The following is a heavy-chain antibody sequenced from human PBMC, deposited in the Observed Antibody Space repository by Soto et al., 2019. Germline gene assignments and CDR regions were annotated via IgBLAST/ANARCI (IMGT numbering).Heavy chain of an antibody. Sequence: SGESLKISCQTSDEIFNTYWITWVRQMPGRGLEWVGRIDPSDSYTTYNPSLKGHVTLSVDKSMNTAYVQWTSLRASDTAMYFCGRDFGSGHADVWGQGTLVTVSS. J-gene: IGHJ1*01. CDR3: GRDFGSGHADV. CDR1: DEIFNTYW. CDR2: IDPSDSYT. V-gene: IGHV5-10-1*01. D-gene: IGHD1-26*01.